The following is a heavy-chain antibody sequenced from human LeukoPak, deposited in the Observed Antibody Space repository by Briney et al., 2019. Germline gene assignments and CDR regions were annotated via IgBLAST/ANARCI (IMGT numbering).Heavy chain of an antibody. CDR2: INPNSGGT. J-gene: IGHJ4*02. D-gene: IGHD6-13*01. Sequence: ASVKVSCKASEYTFTGNYMHWVRQAPGQGLEWMGWINPNSGGTNYAQKFQGRVTMTRDTSISTAYMELDRLRSDDTAVYYCARDRAPGYSSSWYYFDYWGQGTLVTVSS. CDR1: EYTFTGNY. V-gene: IGHV1-2*02. CDR3: ARDRAPGYSSSWYYFDY.